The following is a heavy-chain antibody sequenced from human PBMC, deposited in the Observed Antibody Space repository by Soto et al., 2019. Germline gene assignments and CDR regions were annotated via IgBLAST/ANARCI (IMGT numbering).Heavy chain of an antibody. CDR2: INPNSGGT. V-gene: IGHV1-2*04. J-gene: IGHJ6*02. D-gene: IGHD6-19*01. Sequence: ASLKVSCKASGYTFNGYYMHWARQAPGQGLEWMGWINPNSGGTNYAQKFQGWVTMTRDTSISTAYMELSRLRSDDTAVYYCAREGQVAVAGYYYYGMDVWGQGTTVTVSS. CDR3: AREGQVAVAGYYYYGMDV. CDR1: GYTFNGYY.